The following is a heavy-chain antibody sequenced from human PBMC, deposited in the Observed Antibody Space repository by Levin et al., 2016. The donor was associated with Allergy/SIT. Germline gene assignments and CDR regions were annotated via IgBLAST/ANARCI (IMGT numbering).Heavy chain of an antibody. CDR2: INPNTGGA. CDR3: VRELRGGSKYGDH. Sequence: ASVKVSCKAFGYTFGDHHIHWVRQAPGQGLEWMGWINPNTGGAILSQKFQGRITMTRDTSTITAYMELSSLRFDDTAIYYCVRELRGGSKYGDHWGQGALVTVSS. D-gene: IGHD1-26*01. J-gene: IGHJ4*02. V-gene: IGHV1-2*02. CDR1: GYTFGDHH.